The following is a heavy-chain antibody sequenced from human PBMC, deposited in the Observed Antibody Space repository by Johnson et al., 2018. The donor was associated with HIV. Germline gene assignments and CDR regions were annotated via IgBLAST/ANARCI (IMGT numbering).Heavy chain of an antibody. D-gene: IGHD4-17*01. J-gene: IGHJ3*02. Sequence: VHLVESGGALVQPGGSLSLSCAASSFTFDDYAMHWVRQAPGKGLEWASGTSWNSGSIGYADSVKGRFTISRDNAKNSLYLQMNSLRAEDTALYYCARDFSDYGDYGRCAFDIWGQGTMVTVSS. CDR2: TSWNSGSI. CDR1: SFTFDDYA. V-gene: IGHV3-9*01. CDR3: ARDFSDYGDYGRCAFDI.